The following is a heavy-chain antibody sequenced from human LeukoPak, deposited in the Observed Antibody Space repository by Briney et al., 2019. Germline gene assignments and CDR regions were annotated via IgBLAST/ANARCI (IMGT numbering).Heavy chain of an antibody. CDR1: GFTFSSYA. D-gene: IGHD1-14*01. CDR2: ISRSSSSI. CDR3: ARSYMGFDY. J-gene: IGHJ4*02. Sequence: GGSLRLSCAASGFTFSSYAMSWVRQAPGKGLEWVSHISRSSSSIYYADSVKGRFTISRDNAKNSLYLQMNSLRAEDTAVYYCARSYMGFDYWGQGTLVTVSS. V-gene: IGHV3-48*01.